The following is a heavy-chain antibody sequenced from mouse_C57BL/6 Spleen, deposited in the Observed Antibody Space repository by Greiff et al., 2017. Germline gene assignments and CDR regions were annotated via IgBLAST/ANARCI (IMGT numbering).Heavy chain of an antibody. V-gene: IGHV5-6*01. CDR2: ISSGGSYT. Sequence: DVHLVESGGDLVKPGGSLKLSCAASGFTFSSYGMSWVRQTPDKKLEWVATISSGGSYTYYPDSVKGRFTLSRDNAKNTLYLQMSSLKSEDTAMYYCARQGDYGNYGYARDYWGQGTSVTVSS. D-gene: IGHD2-1*01. CDR3: ARQGDYGNYGYARDY. CDR1: GFTFSSYG. J-gene: IGHJ4*01.